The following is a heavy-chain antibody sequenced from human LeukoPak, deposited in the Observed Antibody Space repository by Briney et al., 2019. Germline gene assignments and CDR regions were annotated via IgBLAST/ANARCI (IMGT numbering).Heavy chain of an antibody. Sequence: PGGSLRLSCAASGFDLHTYEMNWVRQAPGKGLEWIADITISGHTKNYADSVKGRFTISRDSARTSLYLQMNGLRVEDTGVYFCARGDPHADLWGQGTLVTVSS. CDR3: ARGDPHADL. J-gene: IGHJ5*02. CDR1: GFDLHTYE. CDR2: ITISGHTK. V-gene: IGHV3-48*03.